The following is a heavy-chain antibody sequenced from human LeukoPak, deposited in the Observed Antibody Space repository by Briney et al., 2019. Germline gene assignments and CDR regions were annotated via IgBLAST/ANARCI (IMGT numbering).Heavy chain of an antibody. CDR2: FYYDGST. Sequence: PSETLSLTCTVSVASISQHYWSWIRQPPGKGLEYVGYFYYDGSTNYTSSVRRRVTILVDTSKNQFTLNLRSVTAADTAKYYCMRGITGHYRSRGGFAFDIWGQGTVVAVSS. D-gene: IGHD3-16*01. V-gene: IGHV4-59*11. CDR1: VASISQHY. CDR3: MRGITGHYRSRGGFAFDI. J-gene: IGHJ3*02.